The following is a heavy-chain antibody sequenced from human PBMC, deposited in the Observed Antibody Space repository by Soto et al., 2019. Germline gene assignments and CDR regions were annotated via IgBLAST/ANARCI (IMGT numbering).Heavy chain of an antibody. Sequence: EVQLVETGGGLIQPGGSLRLSCAASGFTVSSNYMTWVRQAPGKGLEWVSVIYSDTSTYYADSVKGRVTIYRDKSKNTLYLQMNSLRAEDTAVYYCARGTGNLEYYFDYWGQGILVTVSS. D-gene: IGHD1-1*01. CDR2: IYSDTST. J-gene: IGHJ4*02. CDR1: GFTVSSNY. CDR3: ARGTGNLEYYFDY. V-gene: IGHV3-53*02.